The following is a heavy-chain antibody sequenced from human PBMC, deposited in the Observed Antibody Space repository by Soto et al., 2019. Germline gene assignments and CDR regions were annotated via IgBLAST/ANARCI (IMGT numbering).Heavy chain of an antibody. CDR2: MYYRGTT. CDR3: ATTGGYSFGDMGVDP. D-gene: IGHD5-18*01. J-gene: IGHJ5*02. CDR1: GGSVNSYY. Sequence: VQLQESGPGLVKPSETLSLTCTVSGGSVNSYYWSWIRQPPGKGLEWIGYMYYRGTTKYNPSLQSRVTISVDTSKNQLSLKLSSVTAADTAVYYCATTGGYSFGDMGVDPWGQGTLVTVS. V-gene: IGHV4-59*02.